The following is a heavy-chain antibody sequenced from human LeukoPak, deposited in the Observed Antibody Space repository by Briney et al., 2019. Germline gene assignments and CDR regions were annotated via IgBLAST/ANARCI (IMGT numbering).Heavy chain of an antibody. Sequence: GGSLRLSCAASGFTFSNYAMSWDRQATGKRLEWGSAISGSGGTTYHADSVKGRFTISRDNSKNTLYLQMNTLRAEDTAVYYCAKDGYDYDSSYSYFDYWGQGTLVTVSS. CDR2: ISGSGGTT. CDR1: GFTFSNYA. D-gene: IGHD3-22*01. CDR3: AKDGYDYDSSYSYFDY. V-gene: IGHV3-23*01. J-gene: IGHJ4*02.